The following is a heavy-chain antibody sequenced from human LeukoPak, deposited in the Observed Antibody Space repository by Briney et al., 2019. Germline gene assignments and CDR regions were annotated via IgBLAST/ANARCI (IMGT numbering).Heavy chain of an antibody. D-gene: IGHD3-3*01. J-gene: IGHJ4*02. Sequence: PGGSLRLSCAASGFTFSSYAMSWVRQAPGKGLEWVSAISGSGGSTYYADSVKGRFTISRDNSKNTLYLQMNSLRAEDTAVYYCAKEYYDFWSGRGGADFDYWGQGTLVTVSS. CDR2: ISGSGGST. V-gene: IGHV3-23*01. CDR3: AKEYYDFWSGRGGADFDY. CDR1: GFTFSSYA.